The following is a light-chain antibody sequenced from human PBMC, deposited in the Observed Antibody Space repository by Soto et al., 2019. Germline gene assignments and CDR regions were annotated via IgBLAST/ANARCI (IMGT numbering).Light chain of an antibody. CDR2: GAS. CDR1: QSVSYSY. CDR3: QQYCSSPPIT. J-gene: IGKJ5*01. V-gene: IGKV3-20*01. Sequence: EIVLTQSPGTLSLSPGERATLSCRASQSVSYSYLAWFQQKPGQAPRLLIYGASSRATGIPDRFSGSGSGTDFTLTISRLEPEDFAVYYCQQYCSSPPITFGQGTRLEMK.